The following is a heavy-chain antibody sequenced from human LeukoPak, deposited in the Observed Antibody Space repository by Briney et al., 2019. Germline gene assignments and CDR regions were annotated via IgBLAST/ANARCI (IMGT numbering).Heavy chain of an antibody. CDR1: GFNFSSYW. V-gene: IGHV3-74*01. Sequence: PGGSLRLSCAVSGFNFSSYWIHWVRQTPGKGLVWVSLINTDGSATTYGDSAKGRFTVSRDNDKNTLFLDMNSLRVEDTAVYYCARGTAATAGIDYRGQGTLVTVSS. J-gene: IGHJ4*02. CDR3: ARGTAATAGIDY. CDR2: INTDGSAT. D-gene: IGHD6-13*01.